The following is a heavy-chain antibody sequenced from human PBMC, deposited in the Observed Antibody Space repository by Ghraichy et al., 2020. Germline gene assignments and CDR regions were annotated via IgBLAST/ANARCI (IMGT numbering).Heavy chain of an antibody. V-gene: IGHV3-15*01. CDR2: VKSETDGGTT. J-gene: IGHJ4*02. CDR3: TTGTPTFGGVIVFDY. Sequence: GGSLRLSCAASGFTFSNAWMSWVRQAPGKGLEWVGRVKSETDGGTTDYAAPVKGRFTISRDDSHNTLYLQMNSLKTEDTAVYYFTTGTPTFGGVIVFDYWGQGTLVTVSS. CDR1: GFTFSNAW. D-gene: IGHD3-16*02.